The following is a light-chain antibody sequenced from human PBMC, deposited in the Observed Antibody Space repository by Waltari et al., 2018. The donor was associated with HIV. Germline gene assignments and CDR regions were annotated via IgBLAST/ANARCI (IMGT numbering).Light chain of an antibody. CDR1: SSDIGAYNR. V-gene: IGLV2-18*02. J-gene: IGLJ3*02. Sequence: QSALTQPPSVSGSLGQSVTISCTGTSSDIGAYNRVSWYQQSPGTAPKLRIYEVPRRPSGVPVRFSGSKSGNTASLTISGLQADDEADYYCSSYTTSSTWVFGGGTKLTVL. CDR3: SSYTTSSTWV. CDR2: EVP.